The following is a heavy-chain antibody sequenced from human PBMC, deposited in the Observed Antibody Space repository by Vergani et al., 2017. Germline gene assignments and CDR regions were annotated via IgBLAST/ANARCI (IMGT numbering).Heavy chain of an antibody. J-gene: IGHJ4*02. CDR3: ARSVTMIVGLFDY. CDR2: INHSGST. D-gene: IGHD3-22*01. V-gene: IGHV4-34*01. Sequence: QVQLQQWGAGLLKPSETLSLTFAVYGGSFSGYYWSWIRQPPGKGLEWIGEINHSGSTNYNPSLKSRVTISVDTSKNQFALKLSSVTAADTAVYYCARSVTMIVGLFDYWGQGTLVTVSS. CDR1: GGSFSGYY.